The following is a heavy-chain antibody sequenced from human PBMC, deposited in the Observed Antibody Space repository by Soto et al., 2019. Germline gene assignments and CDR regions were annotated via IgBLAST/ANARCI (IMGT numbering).Heavy chain of an antibody. D-gene: IGHD5-18*01. Sequence: QVQLVQSGADVKTPGASVKLSCKASGYTFTHYYIHWVRQAPGQGLEVMGITNPNGGSTTYAQKVRAGVTMTRDTSTSTVYMELSNLRSDDSAVYYCATSVNSAMAFYYWGQGTLVTVSS. V-gene: IGHV1-46*01. J-gene: IGHJ4*02. CDR1: GYTFTHYY. CDR2: TNPNGGST. CDR3: ATSVNSAMAFYY.